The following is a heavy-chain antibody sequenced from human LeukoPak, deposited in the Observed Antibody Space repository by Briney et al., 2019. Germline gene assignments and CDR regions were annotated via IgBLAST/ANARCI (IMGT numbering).Heavy chain of an antibody. CDR2: INPNSGGT. CDR3: ARGSGGYSYGEYYFDY. D-gene: IGHD5-18*01. V-gene: IGHV1-2*02. CDR1: GYTFTGYY. Sequence: GASVKVSCKASGYTFTGYYMHWVRQAPGQGLEWMGWINPNSGGTNYAQKSQGRVTMTRDTSISTAYMELSRLRSDDTAVYYCARGSGGYSYGEYYFDYWGQGTLVTVSS. J-gene: IGHJ4*02.